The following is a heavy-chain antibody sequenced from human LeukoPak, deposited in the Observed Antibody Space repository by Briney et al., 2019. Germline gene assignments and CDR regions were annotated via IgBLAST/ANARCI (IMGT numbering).Heavy chain of an antibody. V-gene: IGHV4-31*03. CDR2: IYYSGST. D-gene: IGHD3-3*01. J-gene: IGHJ6*02. Sequence: SETLSLTCTVSGGSISSGGYYWSWIRQHPGKGLEWIGYIYYSGSTYYNPSLKSRVTISVDTSKNQFSLKLSSVTAADTAVYYCAREKTYYDFWSGYPQPSPYYYYGMDVWGQGTTVTVSS. CDR1: GGSISSGGYY. CDR3: AREKTYYDFWSGYPQPSPYYYYGMDV.